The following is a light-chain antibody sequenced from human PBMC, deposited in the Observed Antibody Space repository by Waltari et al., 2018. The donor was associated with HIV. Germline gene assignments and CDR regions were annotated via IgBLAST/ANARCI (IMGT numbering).Light chain of an antibody. CDR1: QRVSSY. V-gene: IGKV3-11*01. Sequence: EIVLTQSPATLSLSPGERATLSCRASQRVSSYLAWYQQKPGQAPRLLIYDSTHRATGIPARCSGSGSTTDFTLTISSLEPEDFGVYYCQQRHNWPPLTFGGGTKVEIK. CDR2: DST. J-gene: IGKJ4*01. CDR3: QQRHNWPPLT.